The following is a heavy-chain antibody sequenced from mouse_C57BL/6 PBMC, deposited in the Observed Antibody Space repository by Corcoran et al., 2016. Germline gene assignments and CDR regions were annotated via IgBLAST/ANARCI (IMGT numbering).Heavy chain of an antibody. CDR3: ASEDSSGYRFAY. CDR2: INTYSGVP. D-gene: IGHD3-2*02. CDR1: GYTFTTYG. Sequence: QIQLVQSGPELKKPGETVKISCKASGYTFTTYGMSWVKQAPGKGLKWMGWINTYSGVPTYADDFKGRFAFSLETSASTAYLQINNLKNEDTATYFCASEDSSGYRFAYWGQGTLVTVS. J-gene: IGHJ3*01. V-gene: IGHV9-3*01.